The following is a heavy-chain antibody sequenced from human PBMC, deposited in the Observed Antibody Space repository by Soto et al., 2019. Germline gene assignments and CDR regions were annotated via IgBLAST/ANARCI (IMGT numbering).Heavy chain of an antibody. V-gene: IGHV4-34*01. CDR2: INHSGST. CDR1: GGSFSGYY. J-gene: IGHJ4*02. CDR3: ARGHPYCSGSSCYPNTPIYYFDY. D-gene: IGHD2-15*01. Sequence: SETLSLTCAVYGGSFSGYYWSWIRQPPGKGLEWVGEINHSGSTNYNPSLKSRVTISVDTSKNQFSLKLSSLTATDTAVYYCARGHPYCSGSSCYPNTPIYYFDYWGQGTLVTVSS.